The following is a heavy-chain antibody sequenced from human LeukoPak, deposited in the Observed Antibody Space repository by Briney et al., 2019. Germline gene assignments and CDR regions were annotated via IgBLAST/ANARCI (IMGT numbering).Heavy chain of an antibody. J-gene: IGHJ3*02. CDR2: ISGSGGST. V-gene: IGHV3-23*01. D-gene: IGHD3-3*01. Sequence: GGSLRLSCAASGFTFSSYAMSWVRQAPGKGLEWVSAISGSGGSTYYADSVKGRFTISRDNAKNSLYLQMNSLRAEDTAVYYCARGGYDFWSGYPNAFDIWGQGTMVTVSS. CDR1: GFTFSSYA. CDR3: ARGGYDFWSGYPNAFDI.